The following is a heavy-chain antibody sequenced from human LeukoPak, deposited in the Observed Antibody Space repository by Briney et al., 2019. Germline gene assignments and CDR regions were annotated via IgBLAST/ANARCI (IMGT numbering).Heavy chain of an antibody. Sequence: SETLSLTCTVSGGSISSSSYYWGWIRQPPGKGLEWIGSIYYSGSTYYNPSLKSRVTISVDTSKNQFSLKLSSVTAADTAVYYCARDRPYYDILTGYYKVVGVDAFDIWGQGTMVTVSS. CDR3: ARDRPYYDILTGYYKVVGVDAFDI. V-gene: IGHV4-39*02. CDR2: IYYSGST. J-gene: IGHJ3*02. D-gene: IGHD3-9*01. CDR1: GGSISSSSYY.